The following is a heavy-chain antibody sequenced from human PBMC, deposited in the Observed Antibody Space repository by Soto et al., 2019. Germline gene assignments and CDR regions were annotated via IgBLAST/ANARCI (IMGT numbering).Heavy chain of an antibody. CDR1: GGTFSSYT. J-gene: IGHJ4*02. CDR3: PRVHDSSGYYYNY. CDR2: IIPILGIA. Sequence: QVQLVQSGAEVKKPGSSVKVSCKASGGTFSSYTISWVRQAPGQGLEWMGRIIPILGIANYAQKFQGRVTITADKSTSTAYMELSSLRSEDTAVYYCPRVHDSSGYYYNYWGQGTLVTVSS. V-gene: IGHV1-69*02. D-gene: IGHD3-22*01.